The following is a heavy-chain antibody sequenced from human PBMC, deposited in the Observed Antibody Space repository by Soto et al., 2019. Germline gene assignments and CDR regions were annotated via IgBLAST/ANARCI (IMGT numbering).Heavy chain of an antibody. CDR2: ISAYNGNT. CDR3: ARVGHQWLLPPQNWFDP. V-gene: IGHV1-18*04. CDR1: GYTFTSYG. Sequence: ASVKVSCKASGYTFTSYGISWVRQAPGQGLEWMGWISAYNGNTNYAQKLQGRVTMTTDTSTSTAYMELRSLRSDDTAVYYCARVGHQWLLPPQNWFDPWGQGTLVTVSS. D-gene: IGHD6-19*01. J-gene: IGHJ5*02.